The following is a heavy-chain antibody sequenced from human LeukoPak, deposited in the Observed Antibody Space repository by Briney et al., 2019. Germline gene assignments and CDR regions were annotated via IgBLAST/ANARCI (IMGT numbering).Heavy chain of an antibody. Sequence: SETLSLTCAVYGGSFSGYYWSWIRQPPGKGLEWIGEINHSGSTNYNPPLKSRVTISVDTSKNQFSLKLSSVTAADTAVYYCARGLIVVVPAAPYFDYWGQGTLVTVSS. J-gene: IGHJ4*02. CDR3: ARGLIVVVPAAPYFDY. V-gene: IGHV4-34*01. D-gene: IGHD2-2*01. CDR2: INHSGST. CDR1: GGSFSGYY.